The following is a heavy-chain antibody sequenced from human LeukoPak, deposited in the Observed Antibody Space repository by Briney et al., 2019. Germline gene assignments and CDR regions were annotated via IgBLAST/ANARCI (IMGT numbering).Heavy chain of an antibody. J-gene: IGHJ4*02. CDR2: INPNSGGT. D-gene: IGHD1-26*01. CDR3: ARVVIVGATIGFDY. V-gene: IGHV1-2*02. CDR1: GYTFTGYY. Sequence: ASVKVSCKASGYTFTGYYMHWVRQAPGQGREWMGWINPNSGGTNYAQKFQGRVTMTRDTSISTAYMELSRLRSDDTAVYYCARVVIVGATIGFDYWGQGTLVTVSS.